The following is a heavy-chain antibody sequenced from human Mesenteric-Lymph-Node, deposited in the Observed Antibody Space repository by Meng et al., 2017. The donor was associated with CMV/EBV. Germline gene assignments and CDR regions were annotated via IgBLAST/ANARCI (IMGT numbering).Heavy chain of an antibody. V-gene: IGHV3-74*01. CDR1: GFTFSSFW. CDR3: ARANFCDYKDSYFTER. CDR2: INSDGSRT. D-gene: IGHD3-10*01. Sequence: GESLKISCAASGFTFSSFWMFWVRQGPGKGLVWVSRINSDGSRTSYADSVKGRFTISRDNAKNTLYLEMNSLRAEDTAVYYCARANFCDYKDSYFTERWGQGTLVTVSS. J-gene: IGHJ1*01.